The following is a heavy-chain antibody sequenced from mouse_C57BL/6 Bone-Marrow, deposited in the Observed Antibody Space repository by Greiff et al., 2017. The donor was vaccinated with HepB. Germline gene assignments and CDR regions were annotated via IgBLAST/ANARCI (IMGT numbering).Heavy chain of an antibody. CDR1: GFTFTDYY. CDR2: IRNKANGYTT. D-gene: IGHD1-1*01. J-gene: IGHJ2*01. CDR3: ARYIAVAYFDY. V-gene: IGHV7-3*01. Sequence: DVMLVESGGGLVQPGGSLSLSCAASGFTFTDYYISWVRQPPGKALEWLGFIRNKANGYTTEYSASVKGRFTISRDNSQSILYLQMNALRAEDSATYYCARYIAVAYFDYWGQGTTLTVSS.